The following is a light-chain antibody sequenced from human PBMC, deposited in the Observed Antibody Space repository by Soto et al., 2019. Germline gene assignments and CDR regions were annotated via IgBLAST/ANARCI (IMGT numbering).Light chain of an antibody. V-gene: IGLV2-14*01. CDR2: EVS. CDR1: SSDVGGYDF. J-gene: IGLJ1*01. CDR3: SSYRASSTPSYV. Sequence: QSALTQPASVSGSPGQSITISCTGTSSDVGGYDFVSWYQQHPGKAPKLIIYEVSDRPSGVSNRFSGSKSANTASLTISGLQAEDEADYYRSSYRASSTPSYVFGTGTKVTVL.